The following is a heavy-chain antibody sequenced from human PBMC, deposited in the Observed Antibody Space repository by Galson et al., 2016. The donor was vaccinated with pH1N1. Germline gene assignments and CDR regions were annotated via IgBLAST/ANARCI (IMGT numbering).Heavy chain of an antibody. Sequence: LSLTCTVTGGSISSSDYFWGWIRQPPGKGLEWIAHIYYSGSAYYNPSLKSRVTLSLDMSKSQLSLTLSSVTAADTAFYYCARLQGDYDTSAYPDYWGQGTLVTVSS. J-gene: IGHJ4*02. V-gene: IGHV4-39*07. CDR1: GGSISSSDYF. CDR3: ARLQGDYDTSAYPDY. CDR2: IYYSGSA. D-gene: IGHD3-22*01.